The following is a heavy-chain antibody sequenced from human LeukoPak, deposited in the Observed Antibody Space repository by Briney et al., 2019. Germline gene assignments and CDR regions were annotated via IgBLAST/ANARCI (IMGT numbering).Heavy chain of an antibody. V-gene: IGHV1-46*01. CDR3: ARARSDEDGYNYYFDY. CDR1: GYTFTSYY. Sequence: ASVKVSCKASGYTFTSYYMHWVRQAPGQGLEWMGRINPSGGSTSYAQKFQGRVTMTRDTSTSTVYMELSSLRSEDTAVYYCARARSDEDGYNYYFDYWGQGTLVTVSS. D-gene: IGHD5-24*01. J-gene: IGHJ4*02. CDR2: INPSGGST.